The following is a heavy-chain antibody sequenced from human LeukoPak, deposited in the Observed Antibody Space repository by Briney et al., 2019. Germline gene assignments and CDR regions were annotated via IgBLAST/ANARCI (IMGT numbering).Heavy chain of an antibody. V-gene: IGHV1-18*01. Sequence: GASVKVSCKASGYTFTNYGFSWVRQAPGQGLEWMGWISSYNGNTNYAQKLQGRVTMTTDTSTSTACMELRSLRSDDTAVYYCARALGRTYYYDSSGYDAFDIWGQGTMVTVSS. CDR2: ISSYNGNT. CDR3: ARALGRTYYYDSSGYDAFDI. CDR1: GYTFTNYG. D-gene: IGHD3-22*01. J-gene: IGHJ3*02.